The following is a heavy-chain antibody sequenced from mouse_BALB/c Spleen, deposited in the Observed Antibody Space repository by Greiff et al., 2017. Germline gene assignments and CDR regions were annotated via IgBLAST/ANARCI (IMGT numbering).Heavy chain of an antibody. CDR1: GYSITSGYY. CDR2: ISYDGSN. D-gene: IGHD2-10*02. J-gene: IGHJ2*01. Sequence: EVKLMESGPGLVKPSQSLSLTCSVTGYSITSGYYWNWIRQFPGNKLEWMGYISYDGSNNYNPSLKNRISITRDTSKNQFFLKLNSVTTEDTATYYCARGYGNYYYFDYWGQGTTLTVSS. CDR3: ARGYGNYYYFDY. V-gene: IGHV3-6*02.